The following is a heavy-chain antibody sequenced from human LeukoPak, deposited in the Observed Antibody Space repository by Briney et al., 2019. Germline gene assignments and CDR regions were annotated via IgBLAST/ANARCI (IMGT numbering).Heavy chain of an antibody. D-gene: IGHD5/OR15-5a*01. CDR1: GGSISSYY. Sequence: PSETLSLTCTVSGGSISSYYWSWIRQPPGKGLEWIGYIYYSVSANYNPSLKSRVTISVDTSKNQFSLKLSSVTAADTAVYYCARVGSTGPVDYWGQGTLVTVSS. CDR2: IYYSVSA. V-gene: IGHV4-59*01. J-gene: IGHJ4*02. CDR3: ARVGSTGPVDY.